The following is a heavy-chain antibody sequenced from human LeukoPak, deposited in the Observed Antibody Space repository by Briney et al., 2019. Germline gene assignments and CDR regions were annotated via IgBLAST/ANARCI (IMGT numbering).Heavy chain of an antibody. J-gene: IGHJ6*02. D-gene: IGHD3-3*01. CDR1: GFTYITYW. CDR3: VKDRDFWSGLDV. CDR2: IKQDGSET. V-gene: IGHV3-7*03. Sequence: GGSLRLSCAASGFTYITYWVNWVRQAPGKGLEWVANIKQDGSETYYVDSVKGRFTISRDNAKNSLYLQMNSLKLEDTALYYCVKDRDFWSGLDVWGQGTMVTVS.